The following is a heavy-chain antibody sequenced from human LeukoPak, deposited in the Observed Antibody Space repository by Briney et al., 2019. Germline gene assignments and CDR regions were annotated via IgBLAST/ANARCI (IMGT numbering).Heavy chain of an antibody. D-gene: IGHD3-22*01. Sequence: PSETLSLTCAVYGGSFSGYYWSWIRQPPGKGLEWIGEINHSGSTNYNPSLKSRVTISVDTSKNQFSLKLSSVTAADTAVYYCARDWYYYDSSGYLQPQDYWGQGTLVTVSS. CDR2: INHSGST. CDR1: GGSFSGYY. CDR3: ARDWYYYDSSGYLQPQDY. J-gene: IGHJ4*02. V-gene: IGHV4-34*01.